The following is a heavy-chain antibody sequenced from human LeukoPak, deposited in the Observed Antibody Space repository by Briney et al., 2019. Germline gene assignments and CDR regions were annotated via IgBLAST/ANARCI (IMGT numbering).Heavy chain of an antibody. Sequence: GGSLRLSCAASGFTFNSYWMSWVRQAPGKGLEWVSAISGSGGSTYYADSVKGRFTISRDSSKNTLYLQMNSLRAEDTAVYYCAKDVPLTVTISQPNWFDPWGQGTLVTVSS. CDR3: AKDVPLTVTISQPNWFDP. CDR1: GFTFNSYW. J-gene: IGHJ5*02. V-gene: IGHV3-23*01. CDR2: ISGSGGST. D-gene: IGHD4-17*01.